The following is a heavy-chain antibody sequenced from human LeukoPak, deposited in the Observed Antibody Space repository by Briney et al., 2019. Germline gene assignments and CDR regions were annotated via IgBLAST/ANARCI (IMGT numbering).Heavy chain of an antibody. J-gene: IGHJ4*02. CDR2: IYYTGTT. CDR3: ARVVRGYGGYSGRLIDY. Sequence: SETLSLTCTGSGVSISSSSYYWAWIRQPPGKGLEWIGSIYYTGTTYYNASLKSRVTISVDTSMNQLSLRLISGTAADTAVYYCARVVRGYGGYSGRLIDYWGQGTPVTVSS. CDR1: GVSISSSSYY. V-gene: IGHV4-39*01. D-gene: IGHD5-12*01.